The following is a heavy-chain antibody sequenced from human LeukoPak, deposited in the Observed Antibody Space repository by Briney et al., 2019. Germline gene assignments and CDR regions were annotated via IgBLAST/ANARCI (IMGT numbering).Heavy chain of an antibody. CDR3: ARDLIYAFDY. CDR2: ISNGGDTK. V-gene: IGHV3-48*01. CDR1: GFTFSTYS. J-gene: IGHJ4*02. D-gene: IGHD2-8*01. Sequence: GGSLRLSCAASGFTFSTYSMNWVRQAPGKGLEWVAYISNGGDTKNYADSVKGRFTISRDNAKNSLYLQMNSLRAEDTAVYYCARDLIYAFDYWGQGTLVTVSS.